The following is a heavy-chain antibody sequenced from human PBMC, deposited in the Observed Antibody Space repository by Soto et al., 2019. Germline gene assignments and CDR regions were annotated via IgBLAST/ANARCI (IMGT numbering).Heavy chain of an antibody. D-gene: IGHD5-12*01. Sequence: QVQLVQSGAEVKKPGASVKVSCKASGYTFTSYGISWVRQAPGQGLEWMGWISAYNGNTNYAQKLQGRVTMTTDTSTSTAYMELRSLRSDDTAVYYCARDLVVTTHPRYYYYGMDVWGRGTTVTVSS. V-gene: IGHV1-18*01. CDR2: ISAYNGNT. CDR3: ARDLVVTTHPRYYYYGMDV. J-gene: IGHJ6*02. CDR1: GYTFTSYG.